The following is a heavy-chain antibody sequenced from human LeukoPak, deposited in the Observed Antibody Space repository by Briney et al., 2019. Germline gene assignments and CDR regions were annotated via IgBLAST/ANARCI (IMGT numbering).Heavy chain of an antibody. CDR1: GGSFSGYY. CDR3: ARDYYDSSGYSYYYFDY. J-gene: IGHJ4*02. Sequence: SETLSLTCAVYGGSFSGYYWSWIRQPPGKGLEWIGEINHSGSTNYNPSLKSRVTISVDTSKNQFSLKLSSVTAADTAVYYCARDYYDSSGYSYYYFDYWGQGTLVTVSS. CDR2: INHSGST. D-gene: IGHD3-22*01. V-gene: IGHV4-34*01.